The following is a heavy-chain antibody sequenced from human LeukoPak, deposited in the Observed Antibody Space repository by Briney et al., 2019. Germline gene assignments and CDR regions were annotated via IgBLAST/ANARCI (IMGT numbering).Heavy chain of an antibody. CDR3: TRRMRGLGSYSDAFDI. D-gene: IGHD3-10*01. V-gene: IGHV3-23*01. CDR1: GFTFSNYA. J-gene: IGHJ3*02. Sequence: GGSLRLSCAASGFTFSNYAMTWVRQAPGKGLEWVSGISGSGGSTFYAGSVKGRFTISRENAKNSFYLQMNSLRAGDTAVYFCTRRMRGLGSYSDAFDIWGQGTMVTVSS. CDR2: ISGSGGST.